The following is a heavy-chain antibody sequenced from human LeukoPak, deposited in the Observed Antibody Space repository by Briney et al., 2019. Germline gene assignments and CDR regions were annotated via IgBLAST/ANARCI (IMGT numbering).Heavy chain of an antibody. CDR3: ARDRWGYSYGGD. Sequence: GGSLRLSCAASGFTFSSYWMSWVRQAPGKGLEWVANIKEDGSEKFYVGSVRGRFTISRDNAKNSLYLQMNSLRAEDTAVYYCARDRWGYSYGGDWGQGTLVTVSS. CDR2: IKEDGSEK. V-gene: IGHV3-7*01. J-gene: IGHJ4*02. D-gene: IGHD5-18*01. CDR1: GFTFSSYW.